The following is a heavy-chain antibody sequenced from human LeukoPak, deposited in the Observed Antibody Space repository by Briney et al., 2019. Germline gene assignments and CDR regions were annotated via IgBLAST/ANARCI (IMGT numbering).Heavy chain of an antibody. D-gene: IGHD6-19*01. J-gene: IGHJ4*02. V-gene: IGHV4-39*07. CDR3: AREFSGSFDY. CDR2: IYYSGST. Sequence: SETLSLTCAVSGGSISSGGYSWGWIRQPAGKGLEWIGSIYYSGSTYYNPSLKSRVTISVDTSKNQFSLKLSSVTAADTAVYYCAREFSGSFDYWGQGTLVTVSS. CDR1: GGSISSGGYS.